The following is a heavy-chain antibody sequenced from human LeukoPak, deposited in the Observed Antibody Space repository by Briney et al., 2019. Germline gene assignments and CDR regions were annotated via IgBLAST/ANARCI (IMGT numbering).Heavy chain of an antibody. CDR3: ARESPVDYVWGSYREYYFDY. CDR1: GGSISSYY. J-gene: IGHJ4*02. D-gene: IGHD3-16*02. V-gene: IGHV4-59*01. CDR2: IYYSGST. Sequence: SETLSLTCTFSGGSISSYYCSWIRQPPWKGLEWIGYIYYSGSTNYNPSLKSRVTISVDTSKNKFSLKMSCVTAADTAVYYCARESPVDYVWGSYREYYFDYWGQGTLVTVSS.